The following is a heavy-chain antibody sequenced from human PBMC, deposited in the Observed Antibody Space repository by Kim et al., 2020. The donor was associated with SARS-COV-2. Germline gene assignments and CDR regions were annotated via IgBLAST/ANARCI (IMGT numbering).Heavy chain of an antibody. J-gene: IGHJ3*02. CDR1: GFTFSSYS. V-gene: IGHV3-21*01. CDR2: ISSSSSYI. CDR3: ARDRSSRIGAVVVRSAIGSNAFDI. Sequence: GGSLRLSCAASGFTFSSYSMHWVRQAPGKGLEWVSSISSSSSYIYYADSVKGRFTISRDNAKNSLYLQMNSLRAEDTAVYYCARDRSSRIGAVVVRSAIGSNAFDIWGQGTMVTVSS. D-gene: IGHD2-2*02.